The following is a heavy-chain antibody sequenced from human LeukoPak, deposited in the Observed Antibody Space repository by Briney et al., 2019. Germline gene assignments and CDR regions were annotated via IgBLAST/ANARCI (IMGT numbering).Heavy chain of an antibody. V-gene: IGHV4-39*01. CDR2: IYYSGST. J-gene: IGHJ4*02. CDR1: GGSISSSSYY. Sequence: SETLSLACNVSGGSISSSSYYWGWIRQPPGTGLEWIGSIYYSGSTYYNPSLKSRVTISVDTSKNQFSLKLSSVTAADTAVYYCARRGWELNFDYWGQGTLVTVSS. D-gene: IGHD1-26*01. CDR3: ARRGWELNFDY.